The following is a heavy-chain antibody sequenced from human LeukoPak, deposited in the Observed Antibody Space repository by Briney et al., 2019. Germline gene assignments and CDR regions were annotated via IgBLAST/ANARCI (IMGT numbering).Heavy chain of an antibody. CDR3: ARDRGTVPDY. J-gene: IGHJ4*02. Sequence: ASVEVSCKASGYTFTSYDINWVRQATGQGLEWMGIINPSGGSTSYAQKFQGRVTMTRDTSTSTVYMELSSLRSEDTAVYYCARDRGTVPDYWGQGTLVTVSS. V-gene: IGHV1-46*01. CDR1: GYTFTSYD. CDR2: INPSGGST. D-gene: IGHD2-2*01.